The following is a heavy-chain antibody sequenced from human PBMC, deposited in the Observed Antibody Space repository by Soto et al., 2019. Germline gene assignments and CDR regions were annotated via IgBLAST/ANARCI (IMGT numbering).Heavy chain of an antibody. Sequence: WDPPSLTPSVSGGSISSSNWGNRVRQPPGKGLERMGEISHSVSTHYNPSLKSRATISVDKSKNQLSLKRSSVTAPDTAVYYCARGRSSWDRSGSYYCFDPRGQGRLLTIS. CDR3: ARGRSSWDRSGSYYCFDP. V-gene: IGHV4-4*02. CDR1: GGSISSSNW. CDR2: ISHSVST. D-gene: IGHD6-13*01. J-gene: IGHJ5*02.